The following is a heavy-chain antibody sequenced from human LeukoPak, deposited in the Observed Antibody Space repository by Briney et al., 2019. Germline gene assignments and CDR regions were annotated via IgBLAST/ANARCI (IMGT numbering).Heavy chain of an antibody. CDR3: ARGVYYGSGNYYNVWNY. Sequence: PSETLSLTCAVYGGSFSGYYWSWIRQPPGKGLEWSGEINHSGSTNYNPSLKSRVTISVDTSKNQFSLKLSSVTAADTAVYYCARGVYYGSGNYYNVWNYWGQGTLVTVSS. J-gene: IGHJ4*02. D-gene: IGHD3-10*01. CDR2: INHSGST. CDR1: GGSFSGYY. V-gene: IGHV4-34*01.